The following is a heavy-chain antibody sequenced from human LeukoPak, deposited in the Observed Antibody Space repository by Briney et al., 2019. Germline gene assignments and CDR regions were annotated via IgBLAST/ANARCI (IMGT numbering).Heavy chain of an antibody. Sequence: ASVKVSCKASGYTFTSYDINWVRQATGQGLEWMGWMNPNSGNTGYAQKLQGRVTMTRNTSISTAYMGLSSLRSEDTAVYYCARGTYYYGSGSYTYWGQGTLVTVSS. CDR2: MNPNSGNT. CDR3: ARGTYYYGSGSYTY. V-gene: IGHV1-8*01. CDR1: GYTFTSYD. J-gene: IGHJ4*02. D-gene: IGHD3-10*01.